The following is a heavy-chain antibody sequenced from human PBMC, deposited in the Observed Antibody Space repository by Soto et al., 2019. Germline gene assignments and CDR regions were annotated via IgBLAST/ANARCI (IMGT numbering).Heavy chain of an antibody. CDR2: ISGSTSGT. Sequence: EVQLLESGGGLVQPGGSLRLSCAASGFAFSSYAMSWVRQAPGKGLEWVSSISGSTSGTYYADAVKGRFTISRDNSNNTLYLQMNSLRAEDTAVSYCAKDRGFIDPVDYWGQGALVTVSS. D-gene: IGHD3-16*02. CDR3: AKDRGFIDPVDY. J-gene: IGHJ4*02. CDR1: GFAFSSYA. V-gene: IGHV3-23*01.